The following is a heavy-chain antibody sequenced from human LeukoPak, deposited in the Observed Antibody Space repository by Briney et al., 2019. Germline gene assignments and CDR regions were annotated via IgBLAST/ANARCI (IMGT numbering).Heavy chain of an antibody. CDR2: ISGSGDST. J-gene: IGHJ4*02. CDR1: GFTFRSYG. V-gene: IGHV3-23*01. CDR3: AKSFRSTSLDY. D-gene: IGHD2-2*01. Sequence: GGSLRLSCAASGFTFRSYGMTWVRQAPGKGLEWVSAISGSGDSTYYADSVKGRFTISRDNSRDTLYLQMNSLRAGDTAVYYCAKSFRSTSLDYWGQGTLVTVSS.